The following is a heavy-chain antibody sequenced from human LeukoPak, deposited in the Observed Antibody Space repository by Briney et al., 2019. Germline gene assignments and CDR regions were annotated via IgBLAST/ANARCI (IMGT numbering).Heavy chain of an antibody. V-gene: IGHV4-30-2*01. CDR2: IYHSGST. Sequence: PSETLSLTCTASGGSISSGGYYWSWIRQPPGKGLEWIGYIYHSGSTYYNPSLKSRVTISVDRSKNQFSLKLSSVTAADTAVYYWAKVPEYGYFPQYWGPGTLVTVSS. CDR3: AKVPEYGYFPQY. D-gene: IGHD4-17*01. CDR1: GGSISSGGYY. J-gene: IGHJ4*02.